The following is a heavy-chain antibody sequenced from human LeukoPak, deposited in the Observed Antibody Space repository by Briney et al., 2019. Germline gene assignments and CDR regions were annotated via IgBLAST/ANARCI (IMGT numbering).Heavy chain of an antibody. CDR2: ISGSGGST. CDR1: GFTFSSYA. V-gene: IGHV3-23*01. D-gene: IGHD6-13*01. CDR3: AKDVPFPGIAAAGTFDY. J-gene: IGHJ4*02. Sequence: GGSLRLSCAASGFTFSSYAMSWVRQAPGKGLEWVSAISGSGGSTYYADSVKGRFTISRDNSKNTLYLQMNSLRAEDTAVYYCAKDVPFPGIAAAGTFDYWGQGTLVTVSS.